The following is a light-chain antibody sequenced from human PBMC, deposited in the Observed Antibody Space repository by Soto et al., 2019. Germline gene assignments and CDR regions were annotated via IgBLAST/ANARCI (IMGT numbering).Light chain of an antibody. J-gene: IGKJ1*01. V-gene: IGKV1-5*01. CDR2: DAS. Sequence: QMTQSPSTLSSSVGDRVSIPCRASHSISSWFAYYQQPPRTAPKLLIYDASSLESGPPSRFSGSASATEFTPTISRLQPEDFATYYCQQINSYPRTFGQGTKVDI. CDR3: QQINSYPRT. CDR1: HSISSW.